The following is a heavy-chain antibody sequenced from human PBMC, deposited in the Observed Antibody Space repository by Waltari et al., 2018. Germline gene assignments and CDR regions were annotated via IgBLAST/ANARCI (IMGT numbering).Heavy chain of an antibody. V-gene: IGHV4-30-4*08. J-gene: IGHJ6*02. CDR2: IYHSGST. CDR3: ARVGTVGKYYYYGMDV. Sequence: QVQLQESGPGLVKPSQTLSLTCTFPGGSISSGVYYWSWFRQHPGKGLEWIGYIYHSGSTYYNPSLKSRVTISVDRSKNQFSLKLSSVTAADTAVYYCARVGTVGKYYYYGMDVWGQGTTVTVSS. CDR1: GGSISSGVYY. D-gene: IGHD4-17*01.